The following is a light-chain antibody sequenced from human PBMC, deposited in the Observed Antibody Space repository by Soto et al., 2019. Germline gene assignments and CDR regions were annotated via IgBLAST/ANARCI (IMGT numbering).Light chain of an antibody. CDR1: QDISNY. CDR2: DAS. Sequence: DIQMTQSPSSLSASVGDRVTITCQASQDISNYLNWYQQKLGKAPKLLIYDASNLETGVPSRFSGSGSGTDFTFTISSLQPEDIATYYCQQYDNLPPGFGQGTKLEIK. J-gene: IGKJ2*03. CDR3: QQYDNLPPG. V-gene: IGKV1-33*01.